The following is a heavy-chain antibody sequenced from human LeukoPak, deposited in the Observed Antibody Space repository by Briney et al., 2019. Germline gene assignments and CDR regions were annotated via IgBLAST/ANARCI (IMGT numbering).Heavy chain of an antibody. J-gene: IGHJ6*02. CDR2: LYLGGST. CDR1: GGSISSGNYY. CDR3: ARHYFGMDV. Sequence: SETLSLTCTVSGGSISSGNYYWAWIRQSPRKGLEHIGSLYLGGSTYYNPSLKSRVTISVDTSKNQFSLKLSSVTAADTAVYYCARHYFGMDVWGQGTTVTVSS. V-gene: IGHV4-39*01.